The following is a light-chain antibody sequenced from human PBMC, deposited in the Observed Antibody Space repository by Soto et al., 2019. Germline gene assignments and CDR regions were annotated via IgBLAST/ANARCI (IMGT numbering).Light chain of an antibody. CDR2: RVS. J-gene: IGKJ1*01. CDR1: QSISTW. CDR3: QQFLTYPWT. Sequence: DVQVTQSPSTLSASVGDRVTITCRASQSISTWLAWYQQKPGKAPKLLLYRVSSLQSGVPSRFSGSGSGTXXXXXISSLQPDDFATYYCQQFLTYPWTFGQGTKVEIK. V-gene: IGKV1-5*03.